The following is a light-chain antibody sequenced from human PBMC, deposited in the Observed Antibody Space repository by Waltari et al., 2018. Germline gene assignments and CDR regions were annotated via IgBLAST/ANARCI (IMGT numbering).Light chain of an antibody. V-gene: IGKV1-39*01. CDR1: QRIANY. CDR2: AAS. CDR3: QQSYTTLT. J-gene: IGKJ4*01. Sequence: DVQMTQSPSSLSASVGDRVTITCRASQRIANYLNWYQQKPGKVPKLLIYAASSLHSGVPSRFSGSGSGTEFTLTITNLQPEDFATYYCQQSYTTLTFGGGTKVE.